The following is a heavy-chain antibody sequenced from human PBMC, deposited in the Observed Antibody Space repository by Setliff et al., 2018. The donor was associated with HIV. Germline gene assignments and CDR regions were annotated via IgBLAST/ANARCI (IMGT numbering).Heavy chain of an antibody. V-gene: IGHV4-59*08. CDR2: IFYSGST. Sequence: PSETLSLTCTVSGGSISTYYWSWIRQPPGKGLEWIGYIFYSGSTNYNPSLKSRVTISVDTSKNQFSLKLSSVTAADTAVYYCATNSDTGGYPPPPFDYWGQGTLVTVSS. CDR3: ATNSDTGGYPPPPFDY. CDR1: GGSISTYY. D-gene: IGHD3-22*01. J-gene: IGHJ4*02.